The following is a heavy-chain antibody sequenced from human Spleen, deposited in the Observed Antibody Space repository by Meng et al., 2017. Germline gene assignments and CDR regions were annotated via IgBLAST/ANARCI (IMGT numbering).Heavy chain of an antibody. D-gene: IGHD4-11*01. V-gene: IGHV4-31*03. CDR1: GGSISSGGYY. Sequence: QVQLQESGPGPVKPSQTLSLTCTVSGGSISSGGYYWSWIRQHPGKGLEWIGEINHSGSTNYNPSLESRATISVDTSQNNLSLKLSSVTAADSAVYYCARGPTTMAHDFDYWGQGTLVTVSS. J-gene: IGHJ4*02. CDR2: INHSGST. CDR3: ARGPTTMAHDFDY.